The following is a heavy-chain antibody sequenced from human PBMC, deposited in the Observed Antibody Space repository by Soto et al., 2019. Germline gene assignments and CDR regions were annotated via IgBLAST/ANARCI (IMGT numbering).Heavy chain of an antibody. V-gene: IGHV3-30*03. CDR2: ISFDGSEK. CDR3: GGTTSYDYAWGSYRFWGDAFDL. CDR1: GFMFSSYG. J-gene: IGHJ3*01. D-gene: IGHD3-16*02. Sequence: QVQLVESGGGVVQPGTSVRLSCAASGFMFSSYGMHWVRQAPGKGLEWVSVISFDGSEKYVADSVTGRFTISRDNSKNILSLQMHSLRADDTAVYYCGGTTSYDYAWGSYRFWGDAFDLWGQGTTVTVFS.